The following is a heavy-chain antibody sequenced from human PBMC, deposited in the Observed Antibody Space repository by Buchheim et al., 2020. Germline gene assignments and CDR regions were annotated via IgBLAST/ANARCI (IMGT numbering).Heavy chain of an antibody. CDR1: GGTFSSYA. J-gene: IGHJ3*02. Sequence: QVQLVQSGAEVKKPGSSVKVSCKASGGTFSSYAISWVRQAPGQGLEWMGIINPSGGSTSYAQKFQGRVTMTRDTSTSTVYMELSSLRSEDTAVYYCARAYCGGDCYDDAFDIWGQGT. CDR3: ARAYCGGDCYDDAFDI. D-gene: IGHD2-21*02. V-gene: IGHV1-46*01. CDR2: INPSGGST.